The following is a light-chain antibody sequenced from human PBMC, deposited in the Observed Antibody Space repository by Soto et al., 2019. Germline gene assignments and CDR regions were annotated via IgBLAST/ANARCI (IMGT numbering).Light chain of an antibody. V-gene: IGLV2-11*01. Sequence: QSALTQPRSVSGSPGQSVTISCTGTSSDVGGYNYVSWYQPHPGKAPKLMIYAVNARPSGVPDRFSGSKSGNTASLTISGLQAEDEADYYCCSYAGSYTYVFGTGTKVTVL. J-gene: IGLJ1*01. CDR3: CSYAGSYTYV. CDR1: SSDVGGYNY. CDR2: AVN.